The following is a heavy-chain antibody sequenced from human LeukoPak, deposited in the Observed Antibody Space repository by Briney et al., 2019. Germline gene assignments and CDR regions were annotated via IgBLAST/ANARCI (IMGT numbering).Heavy chain of an antibody. D-gene: IGHD4-23*01. V-gene: IGHV4-39*07. CDR1: GGSISSSNYY. J-gene: IGHJ4*02. Sequence: SETLSLTCTVSGGSISSSNYYWGWIRQPPGKGLEWIGSIYYSGSTYYNPSLKSRVTISVDTSKNHFSLKLTSVTAADTAVYYCARLYGNFQNYYDYWGQGTLVTVSS. CDR3: ARLYGNFQNYYDY. CDR2: IYYSGST.